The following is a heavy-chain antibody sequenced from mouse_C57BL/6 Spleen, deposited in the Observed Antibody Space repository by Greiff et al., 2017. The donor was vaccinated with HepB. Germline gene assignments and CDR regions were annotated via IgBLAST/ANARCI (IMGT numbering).Heavy chain of an antibody. CDR2: IDPSDSYT. J-gene: IGHJ4*01. CDR3: ARPGDYVGDYYAMDY. V-gene: IGHV1-59*01. CDR1: GYTFTSYW. D-gene: IGHD2-4*01. Sequence: VQLQQPGAELVRPGTSVKLSCKASGYTFTSYWMHWVKQRPGQGLEWIGVIDPSDSYTNYNQKFKGKATLTVDTSSSTAYMQLSSLTSEDSAVYYCARPGDYVGDYYAMDYWGQGTSVTVSS.